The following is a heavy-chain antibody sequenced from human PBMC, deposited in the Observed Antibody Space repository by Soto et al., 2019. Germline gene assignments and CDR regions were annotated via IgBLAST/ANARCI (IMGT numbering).Heavy chain of an antibody. D-gene: IGHD2-15*01. Sequence: GSLKLSCVASAFTFSTYSMSWVRQAPGKGLEWVSSISSSGNDRYYADSVKGRFTISRDNDENSLYLQMNSLRAEDTAVYYCANNWNSGGTCCPDYWGQGTLVTVSS. CDR1: AFTFSTYS. V-gene: IGHV3-21*01. CDR2: ISSSGNDR. J-gene: IGHJ4*02. CDR3: ANNWNSGGTCCPDY.